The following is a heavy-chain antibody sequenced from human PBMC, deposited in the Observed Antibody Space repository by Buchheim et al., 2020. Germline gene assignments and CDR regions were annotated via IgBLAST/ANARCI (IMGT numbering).Heavy chain of an antibody. J-gene: IGHJ4*02. CDR2: ISASGDST. V-gene: IGHV3-23*01. D-gene: IGHD2-15*01. CDR1: GFSFSSYA. Sequence: EVQLLDSGGGLVQPGGSLRLSCATSGFSFSSYAVSWVRQAPGKRLEWVSSISASGDSTYHADSVNVRFTLSRDTSTNTVFLQMNSLRSEETTVYYCVEGTLPYCSGGICYPLDYWGQGTL. CDR3: VEGTLPYCSGGICYPLDY.